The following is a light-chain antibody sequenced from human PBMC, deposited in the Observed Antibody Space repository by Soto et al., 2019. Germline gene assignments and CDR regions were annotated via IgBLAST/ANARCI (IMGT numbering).Light chain of an antibody. CDR2: DAS. CDR3: QQYGGSPRT. J-gene: IGKJ1*01. Sequence: EVVLTQSPGTLSLSPGERATLSCRASQSINQSLAWYQQRPGQSPRLLIYDASRRATGIPDRFTGSGFGTDFTLTISRLAPEDLAVYYCQQYGGSPRTFGQGTKV. CDR1: QSINQS. V-gene: IGKV3-20*01.